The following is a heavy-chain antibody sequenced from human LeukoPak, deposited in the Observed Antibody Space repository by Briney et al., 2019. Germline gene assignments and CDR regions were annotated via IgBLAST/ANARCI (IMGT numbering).Heavy chain of an antibody. V-gene: IGHV4-61*01. CDR3: ARHSYGKSLDC. J-gene: IGHJ4*02. CDR2: IYYSGST. D-gene: IGHD5-18*01. Sequence: PSETLSLTCTVSGGSVSSDSYYWSWIRQPPGKGLEWIGYIYYSGSTNYNPSLKSRVTISVDTSKNQFSLKLNSVTAADTAVYYCARHSYGKSLDCWGQGTLVTVSS. CDR1: GGSVSSDSYY.